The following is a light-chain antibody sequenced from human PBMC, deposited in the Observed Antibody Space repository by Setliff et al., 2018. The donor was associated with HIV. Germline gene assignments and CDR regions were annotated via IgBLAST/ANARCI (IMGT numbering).Light chain of an antibody. CDR1: SSDVGNYNL. CDR3: CSYAGSSTYV. J-gene: IGLJ1*01. V-gene: IGLV2-23*02. CDR2: EVS. Sequence: QSVLTQPASVSGSPGQSITISCTGTSSDVGNYNLVSWYQQHPGKAPNLMIYEVSKRPSGVSNRFSGSKSGDTASLTISGLQAEDEADYYCCSYAGSSTYVFGTGTKVTVL.